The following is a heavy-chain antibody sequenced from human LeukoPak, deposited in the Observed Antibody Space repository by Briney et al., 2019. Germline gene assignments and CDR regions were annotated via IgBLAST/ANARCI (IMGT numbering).Heavy chain of an antibody. J-gene: IGHJ6*02. V-gene: IGHV3-11*01. CDR2: ISSSGSTI. CDR3: ARDRPNHPYYYYGMDV. Sequence: GGSLRLSCAASGFTFSDYYMSWIRQAPGKGLEWVSYISSSGSTIYYADPVRGRFTISRDNAKNSLYLQMNSLRAEDTAVYYCARDRPNHPYYYYGMDVWGQGTTVTVSS. CDR1: GFTFSDYY. D-gene: IGHD1-14*01.